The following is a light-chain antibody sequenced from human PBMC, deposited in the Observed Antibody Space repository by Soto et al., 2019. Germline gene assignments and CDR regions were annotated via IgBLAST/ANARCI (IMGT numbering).Light chain of an antibody. CDR3: QQYNSFSWT. CDR1: QSISSW. Sequence: DIPMTQSPSTRSASFGDRITITCLASQSISSWLAWYQQKPGKAPKLLIYAASSLQSGVPSRFSGSGSGTEFTLTISGLQPDDFATYYCQQYNSFSWTFGQGTKVDIK. V-gene: IGKV1-5*01. CDR2: AAS. J-gene: IGKJ1*01.